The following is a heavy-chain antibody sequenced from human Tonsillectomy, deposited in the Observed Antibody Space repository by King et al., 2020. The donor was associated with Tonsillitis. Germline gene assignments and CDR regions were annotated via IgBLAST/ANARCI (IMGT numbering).Heavy chain of an antibody. D-gene: IGHD3-3*01. CDR2: INPNSGGT. J-gene: IGHJ6*02. Sequence: VQLVQSGAEVKKPGASVKVSCKASRYTFTGYYVHWVRQAPGQGLEWMGWINPNSGGTNYAQKFQGRVTMTGDTSINTAYMDLSRLRSDDTAVYYCARGTLEWFHFYGVDVWGQGTTVTVSS. V-gene: IGHV1-2*02. CDR3: ARGTLEWFHFYGVDV. CDR1: RYTFTGYY.